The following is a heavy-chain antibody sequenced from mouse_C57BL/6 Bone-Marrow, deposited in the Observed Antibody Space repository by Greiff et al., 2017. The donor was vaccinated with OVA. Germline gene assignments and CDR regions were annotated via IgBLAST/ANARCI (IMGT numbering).Heavy chain of an antibody. V-gene: IGHV1-81*01. CDR3: ARNVFAY. Sequence: QVQLKQSGAELARPGASVKLSCKASGYTFTSYGISWVKQRTGQGLEWIGEIYPRSGNTYYTEKFKGKATLTADKSSSTAYMELRSLSSEDSAVYFCARNVFAYWGQGTLVTVSA. J-gene: IGHJ3*01. CDR1: GYTFTSYG. CDR2: IYPRSGNT.